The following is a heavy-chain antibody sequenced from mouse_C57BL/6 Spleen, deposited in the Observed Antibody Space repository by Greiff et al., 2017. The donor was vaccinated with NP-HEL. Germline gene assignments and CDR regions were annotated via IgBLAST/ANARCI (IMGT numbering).Heavy chain of an antibody. CDR2: ISSGSSTI. V-gene: IGHV5-17*01. D-gene: IGHD1-1*01. J-gene: IGHJ1*03. Sequence: EVKLVESGGGLVKPGGSLKLSCAASGFTFSDYGMHWVRQAPEKGLEWVAYISSGSSTIYYADTVKGRFTISRDNAKNTLFLQMTSLRCEDTAVYYCASYYGSSLYWYFVVWGTGTTVTVSS. CDR3: ASYYGSSLYWYFVV. CDR1: GFTFSDYG.